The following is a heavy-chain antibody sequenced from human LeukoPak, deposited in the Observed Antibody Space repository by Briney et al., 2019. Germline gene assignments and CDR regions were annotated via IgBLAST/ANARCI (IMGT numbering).Heavy chain of an antibody. V-gene: IGHV1-8*01. D-gene: IGHD6-13*01. CDR2: MNPNSGNR. CDR3: ARGRIAAAGRGIDY. CDR1: GYTFTSYD. J-gene: IGHJ4*02. Sequence: ASVKVSCKASGYTFTSYDINWVRQATGQGLEWMGWMNPNSGNRGYAQKFQGRVTMTRNTSISTAYMELSSLRSEDTAVYYCARGRIAAAGRGIDYWGQGTLVTVSS.